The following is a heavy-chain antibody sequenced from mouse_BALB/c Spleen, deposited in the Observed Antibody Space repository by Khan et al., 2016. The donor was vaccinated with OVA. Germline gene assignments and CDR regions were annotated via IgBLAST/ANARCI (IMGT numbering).Heavy chain of an antibody. CDR2: ISTYYGDV. CDR1: GYTFTDFT. J-gene: IGHJ3*01. CDR3: KRGAGGSRFAY. Sequence: QVQLQQSGAELVRPGVSVKISCKGSGYTFTDFTIHWVKQSHALSLEWIGVISTYYGDVTYNQKFKGKATMTVDKSSSTTYMELARLTSEDSGVEACKRGAGGSRFAYWGQGTLVTVSA. V-gene: IGHV1S137*01.